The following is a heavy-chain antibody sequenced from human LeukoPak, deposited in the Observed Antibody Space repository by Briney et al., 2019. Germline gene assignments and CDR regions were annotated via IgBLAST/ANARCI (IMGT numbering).Heavy chain of an antibody. J-gene: IGHJ5*02. D-gene: IGHD1-1*01. CDR3: AREGTAGTNLNWFDP. Sequence: PSETLCLTCAVSGGSISSHYWSWIRQPPGKGLEWIGYISYSGSTNFNPSLKSRVTISVDTSKNQFSLKLSSVTAADTAVYYCAREGTAGTNLNWFDPWGQGTLVTVSS. V-gene: IGHV4-59*11. CDR2: ISYSGST. CDR1: GGSISSHY.